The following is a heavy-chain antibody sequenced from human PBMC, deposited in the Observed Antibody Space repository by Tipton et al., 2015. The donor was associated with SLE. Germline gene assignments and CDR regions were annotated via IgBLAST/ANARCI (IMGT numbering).Heavy chain of an antibody. CDR2: IYYTGST. CDR3: ARRGTGSPHDVFDI. J-gene: IGHJ3*02. V-gene: IGHV4-39*07. CDR1: GGSISSSSYY. D-gene: IGHD3/OR15-3a*01. Sequence: TLSLTCTVSGGSISSSSYYWGWIRQPPGKELEWIGSIYYTGSTYYNPSLKSRVTISVDTSKNQFSLKLSSVTAADTAVYYCARRGTGSPHDVFDIWGQGTMVTVSS.